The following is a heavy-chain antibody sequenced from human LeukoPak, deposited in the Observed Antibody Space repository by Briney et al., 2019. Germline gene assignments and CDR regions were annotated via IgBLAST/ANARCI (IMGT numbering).Heavy chain of an antibody. Sequence: ASVKISCKVSGYTFTDYYMHWVQQAPGKGLEWMGLVDPEDGETIYAVKFQGRVTITADTSTDTAYMELSSLRSEDTAVYYCATARIMITFGGAAPRQDNDYWGQGTLVTVSS. J-gene: IGHJ4*02. CDR3: ATARIMITFGGAAPRQDNDY. V-gene: IGHV1-69-2*01. CDR1: GYTFTDYY. D-gene: IGHD3-16*01. CDR2: VDPEDGET.